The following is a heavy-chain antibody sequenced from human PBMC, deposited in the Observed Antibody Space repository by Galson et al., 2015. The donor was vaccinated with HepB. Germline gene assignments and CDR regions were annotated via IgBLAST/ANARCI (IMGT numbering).Heavy chain of an antibody. CDR3: TTPDFSTSWYTFDH. D-gene: IGHD6-13*01. Sequence: SLRLSCAASGFTFSNAWMSWVRQAPGKGLEWVGRIKSKTDGETTDYAAPVKGRFTISRDDSKNTLYLQMNSLKTEDTAVYYCTTPDFSTSWYTFDHWGQGTLVTVSS. J-gene: IGHJ5*02. CDR2: IKSKTDGETT. V-gene: IGHV3-15*01. CDR1: GFTFSNAW.